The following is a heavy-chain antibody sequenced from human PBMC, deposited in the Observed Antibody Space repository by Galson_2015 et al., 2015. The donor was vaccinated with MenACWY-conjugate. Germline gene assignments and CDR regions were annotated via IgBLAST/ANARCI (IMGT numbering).Heavy chain of an antibody. V-gene: IGHV3-7*03. CDR1: GFTFSSYW. Sequence: SLRLSCAASGFTFSSYWMSWVRQAPGKGLEWVANIKQDGSEKYYVDSVKGRFTISRDNAKNSLYLQMNSLRAEDTAVYYCARTTEYYYDSSGYYYWGQGTLVTVSS. CDR3: ARTTEYYYDSSGYYY. CDR2: IKQDGSEK. J-gene: IGHJ4*02. D-gene: IGHD3-22*01.